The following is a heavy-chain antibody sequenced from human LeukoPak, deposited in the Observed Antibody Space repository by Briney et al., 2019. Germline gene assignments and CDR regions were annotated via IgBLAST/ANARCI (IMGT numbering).Heavy chain of an antibody. CDR1: GGSISSYY. CDR3: ARARSYYDSSGPNDAFDI. CDR2: IYYSGST. V-gene: IGHV4-59*01. J-gene: IGHJ3*02. D-gene: IGHD3-22*01. Sequence: PSETLSLTCTVSGGSISSYYWSWIRQPPGKGLEWIGYIYYSGSTNYNPSLKSRVTISVDTSKNQFSLKLSSVTAADTAVYYCARARSYYDSSGPNDAFDIWGQGTMVTVSS.